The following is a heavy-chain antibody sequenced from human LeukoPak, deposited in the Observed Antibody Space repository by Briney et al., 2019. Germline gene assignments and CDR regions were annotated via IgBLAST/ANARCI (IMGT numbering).Heavy chain of an antibody. D-gene: IGHD5-18*01. V-gene: IGHV3-30-3*01. CDR2: ISYDGSNK. CDR1: GFTFSSYA. Sequence: PGRSLRLSCAASGFTFSSYAMHWVRQAPGKGLEWVAVISYDGSNKYYADSVKGRFTISRDNSKNTLYLQMNSLRAEDTAVYYCARDLAPTAMAELFDYWGQGTLVTVSS. J-gene: IGHJ4*02. CDR3: ARDLAPTAMAELFDY.